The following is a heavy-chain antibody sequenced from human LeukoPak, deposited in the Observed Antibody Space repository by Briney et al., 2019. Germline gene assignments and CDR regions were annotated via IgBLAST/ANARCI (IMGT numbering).Heavy chain of an antibody. D-gene: IGHD2-21*02. Sequence: GGSLRLSCAASGFTVSSNYMSWVRQAPGKGLEWVSHISSSSSTIYYADSVKGRFTISRDNAKNSLYLQMNSLRAEDTAMYYCARDGVVPGPWHFDYWGQGTLVTVSS. J-gene: IGHJ4*02. CDR2: ISSSSSTI. V-gene: IGHV3-48*01. CDR1: GFTVSSNY. CDR3: ARDGVVPGPWHFDY.